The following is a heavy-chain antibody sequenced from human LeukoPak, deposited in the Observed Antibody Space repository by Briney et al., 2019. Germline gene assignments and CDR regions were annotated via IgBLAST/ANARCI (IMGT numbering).Heavy chain of an antibody. D-gene: IGHD2-15*01. CDR3: AREGYCSGGSCYGRYNWFDP. J-gene: IGHJ5*02. CDR2: IYYSGST. V-gene: IGHV4-59*01. Sequence: PSETLSLTCTVSGGSIGSYYWSWIRQPPGKGLEWIGYIYYSGSTNYNPSLKSRVTISVDTSKNQFSLKLSSVTAADTAVYYCAREGYCSGGSCYGRYNWFDPWGQGTLVTVSS. CDR1: GGSIGSYY.